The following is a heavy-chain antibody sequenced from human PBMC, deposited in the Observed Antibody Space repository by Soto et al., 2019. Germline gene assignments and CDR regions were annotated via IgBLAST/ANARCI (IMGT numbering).Heavy chain of an antibody. Sequence: GSLRLSCAASGFTFSSYAMSWVRQAPGKGLEWVSAISGSGGSTYYADSVKGRFTISRDNSKNTLYLQMNSLRAEDTAVYYCAKDRATMVRGVTPTPYYYGMDVWGQGTTVTVSS. J-gene: IGHJ6*02. CDR2: ISGSGGST. V-gene: IGHV3-23*01. CDR3: AKDRATMVRGVTPTPYYYGMDV. CDR1: GFTFSSYA. D-gene: IGHD3-10*01.